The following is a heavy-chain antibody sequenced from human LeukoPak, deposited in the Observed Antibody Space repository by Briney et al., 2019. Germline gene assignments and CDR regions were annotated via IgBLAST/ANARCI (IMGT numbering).Heavy chain of an antibody. J-gene: IGHJ4*02. CDR2: IYHSGST. Sequence: SGTLSVTCAVSGGSISSSNWWSWVRQPPGKGLEWIGEIYHSGSTNYNPSLKSRVTISVDKSKNQFSLKLSSVTAADTAVYYCARPNGNYGDTYYFDYWGQGTLVTVSS. V-gene: IGHV4-4*02. D-gene: IGHD4-17*01. CDR3: ARPNGNYGDTYYFDY. CDR1: GGSISSSNW.